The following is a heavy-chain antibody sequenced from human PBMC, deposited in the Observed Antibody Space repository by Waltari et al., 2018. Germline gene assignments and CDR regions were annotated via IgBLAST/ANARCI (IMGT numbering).Heavy chain of an antibody. CDR1: GFPFRDHW. CDR2: IRKDGTEE. CDR3: ARDHWYSLDL. D-gene: IGHD2-21*02. V-gene: IGHV3-7*01. Sequence: EEQLVDSGGGLVQRVGSVRLSCGASGFPFRDHWMAGVRQAPGKELEWVAKIRKDGTEEMYVDSVKGRFTISKDNTKNSVFLQMNSLRAEDTAVYYCARDHWYSLDLWGQGTLVTVSS. J-gene: IGHJ4*02.